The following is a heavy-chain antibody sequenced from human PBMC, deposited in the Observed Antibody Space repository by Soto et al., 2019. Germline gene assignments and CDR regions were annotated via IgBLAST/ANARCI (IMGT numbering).Heavy chain of an antibody. D-gene: IGHD5-18*01. CDR3: ARAVQLWGVV. V-gene: IGHV1-3*05. CDR1: GYTFINYA. Sequence: QVQVVQSGAEEKKPGASVKVSCKASGYTFINYAMYWVRQAPGQRLEWMGWINAGNGNTKYSQKFQGRVTITRDTSASTAYMELSSLRSEDTAVYYCARAVQLWGVVWGQGTTVTVSS. J-gene: IGHJ6*02. CDR2: INAGNGNT.